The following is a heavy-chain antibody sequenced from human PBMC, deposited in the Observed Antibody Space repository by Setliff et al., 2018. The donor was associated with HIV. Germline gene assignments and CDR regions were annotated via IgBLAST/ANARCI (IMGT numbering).Heavy chain of an antibody. D-gene: IGHD2-8*01. CDR1: GGTFSNYA. Sequence: ASVKVSCKASGGTFSNYAFSWVQAPGQGLEWMGGLIPIVDITKSTQKFRDRVTFTADESTKTAQMELSGLTFEDTAVYYCAKGPNFEDAFDIWGQGTVVTVSS. CDR2: LIPIVDIT. CDR3: AKGPNFEDAFDI. J-gene: IGHJ3*02. V-gene: IGHV1-69*10.